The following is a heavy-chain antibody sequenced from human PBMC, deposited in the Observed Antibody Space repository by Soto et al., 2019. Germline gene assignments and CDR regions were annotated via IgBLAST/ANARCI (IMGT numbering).Heavy chain of an antibody. CDR3: ARDLMVKDYYYYGMDV. D-gene: IGHD5-18*01. Sequence: QVQLVESGGGVVQPGRSLRLSCAASGFTFSSYAMHWVRQAPGKGQEWVAVISYDGSNKYYADSVKGRFTISRDNSKNTLYLQMNSLRAEDTAVYYCARDLMVKDYYYYGMDVWGQGTTVTVSS. CDR1: GFTFSSYA. CDR2: ISYDGSNK. V-gene: IGHV3-30-3*01. J-gene: IGHJ6*02.